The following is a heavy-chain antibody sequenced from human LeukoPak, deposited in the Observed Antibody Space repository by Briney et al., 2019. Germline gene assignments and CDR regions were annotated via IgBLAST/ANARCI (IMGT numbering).Heavy chain of an antibody. CDR2: INPNSGDT. V-gene: IGHV1-2*02. J-gene: IGHJ4*02. CDR1: GYTFTGYY. CDR3: ARGTMNLDS. Sequence: ASVKVSCKASGYTFTGYYMHWVRQAPGQGLEWMGWINPNSGDTNYAQKFQGRVTMTRDTSINTAYMELNRLKFDDTAVYYCARGTMNLDSWGQGTLVTVSS. D-gene: IGHD3-22*01.